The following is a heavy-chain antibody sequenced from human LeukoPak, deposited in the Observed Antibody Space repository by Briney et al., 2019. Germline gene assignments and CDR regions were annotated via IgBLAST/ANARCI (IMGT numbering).Heavy chain of an antibody. CDR3: ARVSVYYDILTGYYYYYGMDV. J-gene: IGHJ6*02. CDR2: INSDGSST. D-gene: IGHD3-9*01. Sequence: GWSLRLSCAASGFTFSSYWMHWVRQAPAKGLVWVSRINSDGSSTSYADSVKGRFTISRDNAKNTLYLQMNSLRAEDTAVYYCARVSVYYDILTGYYYYYGMDVWGQGTTVTVSS. V-gene: IGHV3-74*01. CDR1: GFTFSSYW.